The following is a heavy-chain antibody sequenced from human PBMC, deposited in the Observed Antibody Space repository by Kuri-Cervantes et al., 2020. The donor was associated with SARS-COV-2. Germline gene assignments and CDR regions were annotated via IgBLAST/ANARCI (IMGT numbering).Heavy chain of an antibody. Sequence: GGSLRLSCAASGFTVSSNYMSWVRQAPGKGLEWVSAISGSGGSTYYADSVKGRFTISRDNSKNTLYLQMNSLRAGDTAVYYCARGGGDYVYDAFDIWGQGTMVTVSS. V-gene: IGHV3-23*01. J-gene: IGHJ3*02. CDR2: ISGSGGST. CDR3: ARGGGDYVYDAFDI. CDR1: GFTVSSNY. D-gene: IGHD4-17*01.